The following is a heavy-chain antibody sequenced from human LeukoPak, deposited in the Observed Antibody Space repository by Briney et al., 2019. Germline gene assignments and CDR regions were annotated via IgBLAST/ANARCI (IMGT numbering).Heavy chain of an antibody. CDR2: IKQDGSEK. CDR1: GFTFTSYW. D-gene: IGHD3-22*01. V-gene: IGHV3-7*05. J-gene: IGHJ4*02. CDR3: ARDGYYPTSIYHYQFDC. Sequence: PGGSLRLSCAASGFTFTSYWMSWVRQAPGKGLEWVANIKQDGSEKYYVDSVKGRFTISRDNTKNSLYLQMNSLRAEDTAVYYCARDGYYPTSIYHYQFDCWGQGTLVTVSS.